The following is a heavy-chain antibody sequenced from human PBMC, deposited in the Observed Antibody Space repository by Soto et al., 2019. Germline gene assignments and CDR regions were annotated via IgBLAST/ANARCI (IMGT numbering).Heavy chain of an antibody. CDR3: ARDQVQLWSGGYYYGMDV. J-gene: IGHJ6*02. CDR2: INPNSGGT. D-gene: IGHD5-18*01. Sequence: ASVKVSCKASGYTFTGYYMHWVRQAPGQGLEWMGWINPNSGGTNYAQKFQGWVTMTRDTSISTAYMELSRLRSDDTAVYYCARDQVQLWSGGYYYGMDVWGQGTTVTVSS. V-gene: IGHV1-2*04. CDR1: GYTFTGYY.